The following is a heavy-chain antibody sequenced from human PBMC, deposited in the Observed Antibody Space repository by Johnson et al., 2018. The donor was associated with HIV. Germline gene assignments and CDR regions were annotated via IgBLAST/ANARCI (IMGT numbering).Heavy chain of an antibody. CDR1: GFTFDDYG. V-gene: IGHV3-74*01. J-gene: IGHJ3*02. D-gene: IGHD1-26*01. Sequence: VQLVESGGGVVQPGGSLRLSCAASGFTFDDYGMSWVRQAPGKGLEWVSRINSDGSSTSYADSVKGRFTISRDNAKNTLYLQMKSLRPEDTAVYYCAKESKWESRTPHAFDIWGQGTMVTVSS. CDR2: INSDGSST. CDR3: AKESKWESRTPHAFDI.